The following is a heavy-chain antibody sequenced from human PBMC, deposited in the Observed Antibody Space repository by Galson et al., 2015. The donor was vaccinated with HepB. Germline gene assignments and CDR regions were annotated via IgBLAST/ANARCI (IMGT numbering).Heavy chain of an antibody. Sequence: SLRLSCAASGFTFSSYGMHWVRQAPGKGLEWVALVSYDASKKYYADSVKGRFTISRENSKNTMYLHMNRLRAEDTAVYYCAKDQGGSYYAEYYYYGMDVRGQGTTVTVSS. J-gene: IGHJ6*02. D-gene: IGHD1-26*01. CDR2: VSYDASKK. CDR1: GFTFSSYG. CDR3: AKDQGGSYYAEYYYYGMDV. V-gene: IGHV3-30*18.